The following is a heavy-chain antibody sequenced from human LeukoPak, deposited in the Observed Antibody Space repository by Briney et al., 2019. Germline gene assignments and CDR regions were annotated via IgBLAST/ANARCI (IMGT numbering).Heavy chain of an antibody. V-gene: IGHV1-18*01. J-gene: IGHJ4*02. CDR3: AREKDVLLWFGEFHPLDY. D-gene: IGHD3-10*01. Sequence: SVKVSCKASGYTFTSYGISWVRQAPGQGLEWMGWISAYNGNTNYAQKLQGRVTMTTDASTSTAYMELRSLRSDDTAVYYCAREKDVLLWFGEFHPLDYWGQGTLVTVSS. CDR2: ISAYNGNT. CDR1: GYTFTSYG.